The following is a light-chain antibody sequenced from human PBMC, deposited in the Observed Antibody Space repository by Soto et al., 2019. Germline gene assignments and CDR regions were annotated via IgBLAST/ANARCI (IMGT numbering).Light chain of an antibody. CDR3: QQYNTYWT. Sequence: DIQMTQSPSTLSASVGDRVTITCRASPSIDTWLDWYQQKPGKAPKLLIYKASILESGVPSRFNGSGSGTEFTLTISSLQPADFASYYCQQYNTYWTFGQGTKVDIK. V-gene: IGKV1-5*03. CDR1: PSIDTW. CDR2: KAS. J-gene: IGKJ1*01.